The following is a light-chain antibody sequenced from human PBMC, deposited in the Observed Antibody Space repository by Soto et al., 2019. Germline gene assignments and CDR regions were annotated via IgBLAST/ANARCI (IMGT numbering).Light chain of an antibody. V-gene: IGLV1-40*01. J-gene: IGLJ2*01. CDR1: SSNIGANSG. Sequence: QLVLTQPPSVSGAPGQRVIITCTGSSSNIGANSGVHWYQQLPGTAPKLLIYDDINRPSGIPDRFSGSKSGTSASLAITGLQAEDEADYYCQSYDRTLSGNVVFGGGTKLTVL. CDR2: DDI. CDR3: QSYDRTLSGNVV.